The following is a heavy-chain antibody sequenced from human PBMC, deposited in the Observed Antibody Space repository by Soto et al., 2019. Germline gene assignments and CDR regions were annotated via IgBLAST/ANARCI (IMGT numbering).Heavy chain of an antibody. V-gene: IGHV4-61*01. Sequence: PSETLSLTCTVSGGSVSSGSYYWSWIRQPPGKGLEWIGYIYYSGSTNYNPSLKSRVTISVDTSKNQFSLKLSSVTAADTAVYYCARAGYSYENGNYYYYGMDVWGQGTTVTVSS. J-gene: IGHJ6*02. CDR2: IYYSGST. CDR3: ARAGYSYENGNYYYYGMDV. D-gene: IGHD5-18*01. CDR1: GGSVSSGSYY.